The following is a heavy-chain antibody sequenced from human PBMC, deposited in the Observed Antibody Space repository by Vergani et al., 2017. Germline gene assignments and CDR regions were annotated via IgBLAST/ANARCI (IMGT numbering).Heavy chain of an antibody. Sequence: EVQLLESGGSLKQPGGSVRLSCAAYGFTFSSYSMNWVRQAPGKGLEWVSSISSSSSYIYYADSVKGRFTISRDNAKNSLYLQMNSLRAEDTAVYYCARRGNSYGYPPEDETYYYGMDVWGQGTTVTVSS. CDR1: GFTFSSYS. CDR3: ARRGNSYGYPPEDETYYYGMDV. D-gene: IGHD5-18*01. V-gene: IGHV3-21*01. CDR2: ISSSSSYI. J-gene: IGHJ6*02.